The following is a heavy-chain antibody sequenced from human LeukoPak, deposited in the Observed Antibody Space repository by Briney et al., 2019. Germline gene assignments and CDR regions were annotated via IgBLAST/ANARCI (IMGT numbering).Heavy chain of an antibody. CDR3: ARMWVYYDSSGYPQGYFDY. D-gene: IGHD3-22*01. V-gene: IGHV4-34*01. CDR1: GGSFSGYY. Sequence: SETLSLTCAVYGGSFSGYYWSWIRQPPGKGREGIGEIKHSGSTNYNPSLKSRVTISVDTSKNQFPLKLSSVTAADTAVYYCARMWVYYDSSGYPQGYFDYWGQGNLVTVSS. CDR2: IKHSGST. J-gene: IGHJ4*02.